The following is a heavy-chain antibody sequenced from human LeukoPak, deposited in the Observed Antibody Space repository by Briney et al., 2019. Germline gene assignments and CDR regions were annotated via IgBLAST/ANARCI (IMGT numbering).Heavy chain of an antibody. J-gene: IGHJ4*02. CDR1: GYTLTELS. CDR3: ATEGLIVGHFDY. D-gene: IGHD1-26*01. Sequence: ASVKVSCKVSGYTLTELSMHWVRQAPGKGLEWMGGFDPEDGETIYAQKFQGRVTMTEDTSTDTAYMELSSLRSGDTAVYYCATEGLIVGHFDYWGQGTLVTVSS. V-gene: IGHV1-24*01. CDR2: FDPEDGET.